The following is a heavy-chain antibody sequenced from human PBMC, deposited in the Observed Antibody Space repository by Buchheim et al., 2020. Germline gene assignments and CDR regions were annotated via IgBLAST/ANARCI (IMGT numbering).Heavy chain of an antibody. D-gene: IGHD6-19*01. Sequence: EVQLLESGGGLVQPGGSLRLSCAASGFTFSSYAMSWVRQAPGKGLEWVSAISGSGGSTYYADSVKGRFTISRDNAKNTLYLQMNSLRVEDTAVYYCAKDRNGYSSGWYFVGWFDPWGQGTL. J-gene: IGHJ5*02. CDR3: AKDRNGYSSGWYFVGWFDP. CDR2: ISGSGGST. V-gene: IGHV3-23*01. CDR1: GFTFSSYA.